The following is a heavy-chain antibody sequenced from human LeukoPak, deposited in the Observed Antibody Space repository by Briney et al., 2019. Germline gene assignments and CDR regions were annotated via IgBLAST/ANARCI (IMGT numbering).Heavy chain of an antibody. Sequence: SETLSLTCTVSGDSISSSNYYWAWIRQPPGKGLEWIGSIYFSGSAYYDPSLKSRVTISADTSKNQFSLKLSSVTAADTAVYYCASRRGLYWGQGTLVTVSS. CDR2: IYFSGSA. J-gene: IGHJ4*02. D-gene: IGHD6-25*01. V-gene: IGHV4-39*01. CDR1: GDSISSSNYY. CDR3: ASRRGLY.